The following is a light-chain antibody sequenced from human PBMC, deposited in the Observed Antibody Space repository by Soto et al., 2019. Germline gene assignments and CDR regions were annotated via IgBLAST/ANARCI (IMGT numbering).Light chain of an antibody. CDR3: AAWDDSLSGYVV. J-gene: IGLJ2*01. V-gene: IGLV1-47*01. Sequence: QSALTQPPSASGTPGQRVTIYCSGSSSNIGSNYVYWYQQLPGTAPKLLIYRNNQRPSGVPDRFSGSKSGTSASLAISGLRSEDEADYYCAAWDDSLSGYVVFGGGTKVTVL. CDR1: SSNIGSNY. CDR2: RNN.